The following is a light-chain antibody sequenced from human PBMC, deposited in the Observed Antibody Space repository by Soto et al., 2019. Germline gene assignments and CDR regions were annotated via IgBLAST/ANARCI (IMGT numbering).Light chain of an antibody. V-gene: IGKV3-20*01. CDR3: QQYDRSPWT. CDR1: QSVSSSY. J-gene: IGKJ1*01. CDR2: GAS. Sequence: EIVLTQSPGTLSLSPGERATLSCRASQSVSSSYLAWYQQKPGQAPRLPICGASSRATGIPDRFSASGSGTDFTLTISRLEPEDFAVYYCQQYDRSPWTFGQGTKVEIK.